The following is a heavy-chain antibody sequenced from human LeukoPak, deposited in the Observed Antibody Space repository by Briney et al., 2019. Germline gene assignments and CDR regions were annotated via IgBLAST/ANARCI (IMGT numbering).Heavy chain of an antibody. CDR2: ISGSGGST. V-gene: IGHV3-23*01. D-gene: IGHD3-22*01. CDR3: AKLYYYDSSGYYLGGDAFDI. J-gene: IGHJ3*02. CDR1: GFTFSSYG. Sequence: PGGSLRLSCAASGFTFSSYGMSWVRQAPGKGLEWVSAISGSGGSTYYADSVKGRFTISRDNSKNTLYLQMNSLRAEDTAVYYCAKLYYYDSSGYYLGGDAFDIWGQGTMATVSS.